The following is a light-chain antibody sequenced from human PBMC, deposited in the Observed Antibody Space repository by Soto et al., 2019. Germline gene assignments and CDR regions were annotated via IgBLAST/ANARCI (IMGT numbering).Light chain of an antibody. CDR1: HTVIIGF. J-gene: IGKJ4*01. V-gene: IGKV3-20*01. CDR2: GAS. CDR3: HQYYSSPTT. Sequence: EIVLTQSPGTLSVSPGERATVSCSASHTVIIGFLAWYQQKVGQAPRLLIYGASTRATGIPDRFSGSGSGTDFTLTIDRLEPEDFAVYYCHQYYSSPTTFGGGTKVDI.